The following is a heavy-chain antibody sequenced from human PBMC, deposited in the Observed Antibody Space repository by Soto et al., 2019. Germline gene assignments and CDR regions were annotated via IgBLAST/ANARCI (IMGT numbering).Heavy chain of an antibody. J-gene: IGHJ4*02. V-gene: IGHV3-23*01. D-gene: IGHD6-13*01. CDR1: GFTFSSYA. CDR3: AKSPSPVPIAAAGRDEFDY. CDR2: ISGSGGST. Sequence: GGSLRLSCAASGFTFSSYAMSWVRQAPGKGLEWVSAISGSGGSTYYADSVKGRFTISRDNSKNTLYLQMNSLRAEDTAVYYCAKSPSPVPIAAAGRDEFDYWGQGTLVTVSS.